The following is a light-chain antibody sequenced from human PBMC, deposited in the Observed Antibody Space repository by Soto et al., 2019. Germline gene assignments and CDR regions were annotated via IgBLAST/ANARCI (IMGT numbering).Light chain of an antibody. V-gene: IGKV3-15*01. CDR2: AAS. Sequence: EIVMTQSPATLSVSPGERATLSCRASQSVSSNLAWYQQKPGQAPRLLIYAASTRATGIPARFSGSGSGTEFTLTISSLQPEDSATYYCQQRSNWPTFGQGTRLEIK. CDR3: QQRSNWPT. CDR1: QSVSSN. J-gene: IGKJ5*01.